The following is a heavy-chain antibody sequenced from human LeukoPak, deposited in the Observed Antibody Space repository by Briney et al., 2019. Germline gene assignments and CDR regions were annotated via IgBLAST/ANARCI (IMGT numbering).Heavy chain of an antibody. J-gene: IGHJ3*02. V-gene: IGHV3-21*01. Sequence: GGSLRLSCAASGFTFSSYSMNWVRQAPGKGLEWVSSISSSSSYIYYADSVKGRFTISRDNAKSSLYLQMNSLRAEDTAVYYCARTIVGATSYAFDIWGQGTMVTVSS. CDR2: ISSSSSYI. CDR3: ARTIVGATSYAFDI. CDR1: GFTFSSYS. D-gene: IGHD1-26*01.